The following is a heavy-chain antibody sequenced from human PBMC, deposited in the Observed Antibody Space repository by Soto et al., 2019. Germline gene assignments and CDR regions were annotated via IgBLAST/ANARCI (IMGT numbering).Heavy chain of an antibody. V-gene: IGHV3-30*18. D-gene: IGHD5-12*01. CDR2: ISYDGSNK. J-gene: IGHJ4*02. CDR3: AKAPYSGYDTVFDY. CDR1: GFTFSSYA. Sequence: GGSLRLSCAASGFTFSSYAMSWVRQAPGKGLEWVAVISYDGSNKYYADSVKGRFTISRDNSKNTLYLQMNSLRAEDTAVYYCAKAPYSGYDTVFDYWGQGTLVTVSS.